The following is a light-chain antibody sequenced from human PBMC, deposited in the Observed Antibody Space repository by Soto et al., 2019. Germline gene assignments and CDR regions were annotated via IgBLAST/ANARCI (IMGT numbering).Light chain of an antibody. J-gene: IGKJ1*01. Sequence: DIQMTQSPSSLSASVRDRVTITCRASQSISSYLNWYQQKPGKAPKLLIYAASNLQSGVPSRFSGSGSGTDFTLTISSLQPEDFATYYCQQSYSDPWTFGQGTNVEIK. CDR1: QSISSY. CDR2: AAS. CDR3: QQSYSDPWT. V-gene: IGKV1-39*01.